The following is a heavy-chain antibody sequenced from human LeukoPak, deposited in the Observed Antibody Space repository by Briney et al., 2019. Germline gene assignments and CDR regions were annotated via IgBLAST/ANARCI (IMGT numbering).Heavy chain of an antibody. CDR3: ARAFGVVIYFDY. V-gene: IGHV4-38-2*02. Sequence: SETLSLTCSVSGYSISSGSHWGWIRQPPGKGLEWIGNIHHSGGTHYNPSLQSRVTISVDTSKNHFSLQLTSVTAADTAVYYCARAFGVVIYFDYWGQGTLVTVSS. D-gene: IGHD3-3*01. CDR2: IHHSGGT. CDR1: GYSISSGSH. J-gene: IGHJ4*02.